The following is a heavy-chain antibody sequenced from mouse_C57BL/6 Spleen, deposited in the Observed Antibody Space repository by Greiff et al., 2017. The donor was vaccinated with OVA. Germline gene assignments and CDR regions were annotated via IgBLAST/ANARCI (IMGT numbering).Heavy chain of an antibody. V-gene: IGHV1-64*01. D-gene: IGHD4-1*01. CDR1: GYTFTSYW. CDR2: IHPNSGST. CDR3: AREALTGTRDFDV. J-gene: IGHJ1*03. Sequence: VQLQQPGAELVKPGASVKLSCKASGYTFTSYWMHWVKQRPGQGREWIGMIHPNSGSTNYNEKFKSKATLTVDKSSSTAFMQLSSLTSEDSAVYYCAREALTGTRDFDVWGTGTTVTVSS.